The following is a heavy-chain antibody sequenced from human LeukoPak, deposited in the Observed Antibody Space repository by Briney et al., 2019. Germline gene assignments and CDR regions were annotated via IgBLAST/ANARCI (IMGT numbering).Heavy chain of an antibody. J-gene: IGHJ4*02. CDR2: INHSGST. CDR3: ARGRGYSYGSGPLLGY. D-gene: IGHD5-18*01. CDR1: GGSFSGYY. Sequence: SETLSLTCAGYGGSFSGYYWSWIRQPPGKGLEWIGEINHSGSTNYNPSLKSRVTISVDTSKNQFSLKLSSVTAADTAVYYCARGRGYSYGSGPLLGYWGQGTLATVSS. V-gene: IGHV4-34*01.